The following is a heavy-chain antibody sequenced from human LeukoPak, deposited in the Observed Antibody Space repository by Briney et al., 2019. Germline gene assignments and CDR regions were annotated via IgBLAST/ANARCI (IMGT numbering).Heavy chain of an antibody. J-gene: IGHJ4*02. CDR3: ARASGLNYGFEY. V-gene: IGHV1-18*01. D-gene: IGHD5-18*01. CDR2: VSGYNGNT. CDR1: GYTFTSHG. Sequence: ASVKVSCKTSGYTFTSHGINWLRQAPGQGLEWMGWVSGYNGNTDYAQKFQGRVTMTTDRSTNTVYMELRSLSSEDTALYYCARASGLNYGFEYWGQGTLVTVSS.